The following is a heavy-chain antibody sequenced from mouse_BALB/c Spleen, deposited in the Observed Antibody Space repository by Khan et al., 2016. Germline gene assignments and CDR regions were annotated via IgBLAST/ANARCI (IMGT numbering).Heavy chain of an antibody. CDR1: GYAFSSYW. Sequence: QIQLVQSGADLVRPGFSVKISCKASGYAFSSYWMNWMKQRPGHALEWIGQIYPGDGNTNYNGKFKDKATLTDDRSSSTAYMQRMSLSSEYAAVDFCARSTSGVDYWGQGTALTVSS. J-gene: IGHJ2*01. V-gene: IGHV1-80*01. D-gene: IGHD3-1*01. CDR2: IYPGDGNT. CDR3: ARSTSGVDY.